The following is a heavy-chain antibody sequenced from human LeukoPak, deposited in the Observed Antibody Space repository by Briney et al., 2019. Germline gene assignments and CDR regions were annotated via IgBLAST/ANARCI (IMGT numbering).Heavy chain of an antibody. V-gene: IGHV3-30*18. CDR2: ISYDGSNK. CDR3: AKLLSGATNFDS. Sequence: WRSLRLYCPGYGFTLSSYGMHWDRPAPGKGLEWVAVISYDGSNKCYAESVKGRFTISRANSKTPLYLQMNSLRAEDTAVYYCAKLLSGATNFDSWGQGTLVTVSS. J-gene: IGHJ4*02. D-gene: IGHD5-12*01. CDR1: GFTLSSYG.